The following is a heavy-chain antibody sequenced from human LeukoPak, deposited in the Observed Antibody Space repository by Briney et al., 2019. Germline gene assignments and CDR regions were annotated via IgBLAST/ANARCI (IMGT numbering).Heavy chain of an antibody. D-gene: IGHD1-26*01. CDR1: GGSISTYY. Sequence: SETLSLTCTVSGGSISTYYWNWLRQPPGKGLEWIGYIDYSGTANIHPSLKSRGSLSIDTSRNQFSLKLDSVTAADTAVYYCARAGGSYSFDYWGQETRVTVSS. V-gene: IGHV4-59*01. CDR2: IDYSGTA. CDR3: ARAGGSYSFDY. J-gene: IGHJ4*02.